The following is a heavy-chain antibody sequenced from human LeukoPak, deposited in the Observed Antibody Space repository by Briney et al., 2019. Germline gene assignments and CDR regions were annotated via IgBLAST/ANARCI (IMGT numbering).Heavy chain of an antibody. Sequence: PSETLSLTCSVSAGSFSSYYWSWVRQPPGKGLEWIGYIYYSGTTNYNPSLKSRVTISVDTSKNQFSLKLSSVTAADTAVYYCARHTTMAHFDYWGQGTLVTVSS. CDR2: IYYSGTT. D-gene: IGHD5-18*01. CDR1: AGSFSSYY. V-gene: IGHV4-59*08. CDR3: ARHTTMAHFDY. J-gene: IGHJ4*02.